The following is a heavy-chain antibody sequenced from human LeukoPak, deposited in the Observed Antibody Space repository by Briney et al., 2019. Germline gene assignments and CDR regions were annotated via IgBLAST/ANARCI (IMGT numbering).Heavy chain of an antibody. CDR1: GGSISSRYYY. D-gene: IGHD3-10*02. V-gene: IGHV4-39*07. CDR2: IYYTGST. J-gene: IGHJ4*01. Sequence: PSETLSLTCTVSGGSISSRYYYWSWIRQPPRKGLEWIGSIYYTGSTYYNPSLKSRVTILVHTSKNQFSLKLSSVTAADTAVYYCARVWEDYDQGADFDYWGHGTLVTVSS. CDR3: ARVWEDYDQGADFDY.